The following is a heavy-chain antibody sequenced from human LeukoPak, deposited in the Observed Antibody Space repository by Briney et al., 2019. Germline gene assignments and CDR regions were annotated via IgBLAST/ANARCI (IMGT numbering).Heavy chain of an antibody. CDR2: INPNSGGT. CDR1: GYTFTGYY. CDR3: ARDFGDIVVVPAAAHYYYYYMDV. Sequence: ASVKVSCKASGYTFTGYYMHWVRQAPGQGLEWMGWINPNSGGTNYAQKFQGRVTMTRDTSISTAYMELSRLRSDDTAVYYCARDFGDIVVVPAAAHYYYYYMDVWGKGTTVTVSS. V-gene: IGHV1-2*02. J-gene: IGHJ6*03. D-gene: IGHD2-2*01.